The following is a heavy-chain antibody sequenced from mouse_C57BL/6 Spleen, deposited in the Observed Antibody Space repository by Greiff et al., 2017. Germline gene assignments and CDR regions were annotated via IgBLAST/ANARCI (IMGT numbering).Heavy chain of an antibody. V-gene: IGHV6-3*01. D-gene: IGHD2-4*01. Sequence: EVKVVESGGGLVQPGGSMKLSCVASGFTFSNYWMNWVRQSPEKGLEWVAQIRLKSDNYATHYAESVKGRFTISRDDSKSSVYLQMNNLRAEDTGIYYCTALYDYDLAWFAYWGQGTLVTVSA. J-gene: IGHJ3*01. CDR1: GFTFSNYW. CDR2: IRLKSDNYAT. CDR3: TALYDYDLAWFAY.